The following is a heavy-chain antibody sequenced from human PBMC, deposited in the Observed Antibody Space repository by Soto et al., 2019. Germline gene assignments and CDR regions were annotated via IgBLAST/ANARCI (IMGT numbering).Heavy chain of an antibody. D-gene: IGHD3-3*01. CDR3: ARDRGQITIFGIFDY. J-gene: IGHJ4*02. V-gene: IGHV3-33*01. CDR1: GFTFSSYG. Sequence: GGSLRLSCAASGFTFSSYGMHWVRQAPDKGLEWVAVIWYDGSNKYYADSVKGRFTISRDNSKNTLYLQMNSLRAEDTAVYYCARDRGQITIFGIFDYWGQGTLVTVSS. CDR2: IWYDGSNK.